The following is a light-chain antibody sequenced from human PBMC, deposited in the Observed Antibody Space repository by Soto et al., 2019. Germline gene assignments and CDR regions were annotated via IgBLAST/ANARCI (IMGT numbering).Light chain of an antibody. CDR1: QSVYSNY. CDR2: GAS. CDR3: QQYDTSPFT. Sequence: IVLTQSPGTLSFSPGERATLACRASQSVYSNYLAWYQQKPGQTPRLLIYGASSRATGIPDRFSGSGSGTEFTLTISRLDTEDFAVYYCQQYDTSPFTFGPGTKV. V-gene: IGKV3-20*01. J-gene: IGKJ3*01.